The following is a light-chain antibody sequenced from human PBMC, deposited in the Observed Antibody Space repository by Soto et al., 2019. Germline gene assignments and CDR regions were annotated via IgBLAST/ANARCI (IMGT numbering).Light chain of an antibody. J-gene: IGKJ1*01. Sequence: DIQMTQSPSTLSASVGDRVTITCRASQSISSWLAWYQQKPGKAPKLLIYDASSLESGVPSRFSGSGSGTEFTLTISSLQPDEFATYYCQQYNSYSWTFSQGTKVEIK. CDR1: QSISSW. V-gene: IGKV1-5*01. CDR2: DAS. CDR3: QQYNSYSWT.